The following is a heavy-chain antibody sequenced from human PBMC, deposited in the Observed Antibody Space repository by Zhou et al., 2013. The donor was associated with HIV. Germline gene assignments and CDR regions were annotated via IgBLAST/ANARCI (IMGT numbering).Heavy chain of an antibody. CDR1: GYTLTDFG. CDR3: ARDNGGNSLRGAFDI. V-gene: IGHV1-2*02. Sequence: QVQLVQSGAEVKRPGASVKVSCKASGYTLTDFGISWVRQAPGQGLEWMGWINPNSGGTNYAQKFQGRVTMTRDTFISTAYMELTRLRSDDTAVYYCARDNGGNSLRGAFDIWGQGTMVSVSS. J-gene: IGHJ3*02. D-gene: IGHD2-21*02. CDR2: INPNSGGT.